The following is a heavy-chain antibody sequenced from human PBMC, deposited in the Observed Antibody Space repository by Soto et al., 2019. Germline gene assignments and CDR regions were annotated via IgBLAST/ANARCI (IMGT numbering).Heavy chain of an antibody. V-gene: IGHV4-39*01. Sequence: SETLSLTCTVSGGSISSSSYYWGWIRQPPGKGLEWIGSIYYRGSTYYKPSLKRRVTISVDTSKKQISLKLSTMTAEDTTVYYCARHYDYVWGSYLDYWGQGTLVTVS. CDR2: IYYRGST. CDR3: ARHYDYVWGSYLDY. J-gene: IGHJ4*02. CDR1: GGSISSSSYY. D-gene: IGHD3-16*02.